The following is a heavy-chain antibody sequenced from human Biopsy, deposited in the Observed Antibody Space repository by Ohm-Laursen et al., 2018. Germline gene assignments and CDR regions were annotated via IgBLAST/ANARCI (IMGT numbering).Heavy chain of an antibody. CDR3: GRAVRNQLLTDP. CDR2: LNPVSGNS. CDR1: GYTFTSYD. J-gene: IGHJ5*02. D-gene: IGHD1-7*01. V-gene: IGHV1-8*01. Sequence: ASVKVSCKASGYTFTSYDITWVRQASGQGPEWIGWLNPVSGNSNFGQKFRGRVTVTSDTSISTAYMELSGLTSDDTATYYCGRAVRNQLLTDPWGQGTLVTVTS.